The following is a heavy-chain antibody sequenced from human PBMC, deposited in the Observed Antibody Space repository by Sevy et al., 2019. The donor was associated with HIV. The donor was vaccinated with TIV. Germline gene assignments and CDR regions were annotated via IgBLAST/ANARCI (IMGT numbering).Heavy chain of an antibody. CDR1: GFTFRNYA. CDR2: ISGPGALT. J-gene: IGHJ3*01. CDR3: ARGDEPATDYADYVPNAFDL. D-gene: IGHD4-17*01. V-gene: IGHV3-23*01. Sequence: GGSLRLSCAASGFTFRNYAMSYVRQTPGKGLEWVSSISGPGALTYDADSVKGRFTISRDNSKNTLFLQMNSLRAEDTALYYCARGDEPATDYADYVPNAFDLWGQGTMVTVS.